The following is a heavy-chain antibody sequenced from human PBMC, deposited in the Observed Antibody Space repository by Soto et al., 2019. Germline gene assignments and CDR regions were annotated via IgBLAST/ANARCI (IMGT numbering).Heavy chain of an antibody. J-gene: IGHJ4*02. CDR1: PFTFSDYY. CDR3: ARHGSYCFDD. V-gene: IGHV3-11*06. D-gene: IGHD1-26*01. Sequence: GGSLRLPCAASPFTFSDYYMSRVRQAPGKGLEWLSDITSSSSHTNYADSVRGRFTISRDNAKNSLYLQMNSLRAEDTAVYYCARHGSYCFDDWGQGTLVTVSS. CDR2: ITSSSSHT.